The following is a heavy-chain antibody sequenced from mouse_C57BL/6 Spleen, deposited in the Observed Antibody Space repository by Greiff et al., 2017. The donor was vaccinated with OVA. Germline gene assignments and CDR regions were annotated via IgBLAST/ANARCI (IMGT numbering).Heavy chain of an antibody. CDR3: ARDPYYGSRDWYFDV. J-gene: IGHJ1*03. V-gene: IGHV1-53*01. CDR1: GYTFTRYW. CDR2: INPSNGGT. D-gene: IGHD1-1*01. Sequence: QVQLQQPGTELVKPGASVKLSCKASGYTFTRYWMHWVKQRPGQGLEWIGNINPSNGGTNYNEKFKSKATLTVDNASSTAYMQLSSLTSEDSAVYDCARDPYYGSRDWYFDVWGTGTTVTVSS.